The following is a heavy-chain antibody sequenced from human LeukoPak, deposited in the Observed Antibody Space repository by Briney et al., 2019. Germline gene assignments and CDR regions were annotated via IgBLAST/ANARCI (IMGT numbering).Heavy chain of an antibody. CDR2: IPYDGSNK. V-gene: IGHV3-30*04. CDR1: GFTFSSYA. Sequence: PGRSLRLSCAASGFTFSSYAMHWVRQAPGKGLEWVAVIPYDGSNKYYADSVKGRFTISRDNSKNTLYLQMNSLRAEDTAVYYCARVWVQYYYDIIGPHFDYWGQGTLVTVSS. J-gene: IGHJ4*02. CDR3: ARVWVQYYYDIIGPHFDY. D-gene: IGHD3-22*01.